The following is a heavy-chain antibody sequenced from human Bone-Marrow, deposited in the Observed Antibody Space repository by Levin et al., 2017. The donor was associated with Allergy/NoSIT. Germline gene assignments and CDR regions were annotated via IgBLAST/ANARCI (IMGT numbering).Heavy chain of an antibody. J-gene: IGHJ4*02. CDR2: IKQDGSEK. CDR1: GFTFSSYW. V-gene: IGHV3-7*01. D-gene: IGHD2-15*01. CDR3: ARQYCSGGRCYATFDY. Sequence: GESLKISCAVSGFTFSSYWMTWVRRAPGKGLEWVANIKQDGSEKYYVDSVKGRFTISRDNAKNSLYLQMNSLRAEDTAVYYCARQYCSGGRCYATFDYWGQGTLVTVSS.